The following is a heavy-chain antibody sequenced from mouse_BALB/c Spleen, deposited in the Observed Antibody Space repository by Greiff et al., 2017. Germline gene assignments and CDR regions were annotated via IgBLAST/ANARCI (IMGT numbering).Heavy chain of an antibody. Sequence: QVQLQQSGPGLVAPSQSLSITCTVSGFSLTSYDISWIRQPPGKGLEWLGVIWTGGGTNYNSAFMSRLSISKDNSKSQVFLKMNSLQTDDTAIYYCVRIGKYGNYSYFDYWGQGTTLTVSS. D-gene: IGHD2-10*02. J-gene: IGHJ2*01. CDR2: IWTGGGT. CDR1: GFSLTSYD. V-gene: IGHV2-9-2*01. CDR3: VRIGKYGNYSYFDY.